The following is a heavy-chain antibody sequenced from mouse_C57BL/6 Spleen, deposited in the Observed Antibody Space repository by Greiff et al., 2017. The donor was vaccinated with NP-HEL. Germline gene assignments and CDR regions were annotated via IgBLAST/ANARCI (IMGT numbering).Heavy chain of an antibody. J-gene: IGHJ3*01. V-gene: IGHV1-19*01. D-gene: IGHD1-1*01. CDR2: INPYNGGT. CDR3: ARSPYGSSWAY. Sequence: VQLKESGPVLVKPGASVKMSCKASGYTFTDYYMNWVKQSHGKSLEWIGVINPYNGGTSYNQKFKGKATLTVDKSSSTAYMELNSLTSEDSAVYYCARSPYGSSWAYWGQGTLVTVSA. CDR1: GYTFTDYY.